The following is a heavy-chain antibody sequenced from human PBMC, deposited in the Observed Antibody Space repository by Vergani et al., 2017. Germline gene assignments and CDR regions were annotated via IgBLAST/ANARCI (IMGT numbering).Heavy chain of an antibody. D-gene: IGHD2-2*02. CDR3: ARGLYCSSTICYRPGDYYYYYMDF. J-gene: IGHJ6*03. V-gene: IGHV4-34*01. CDR1: GGSFSGYY. CDR2: INHSGST. Sequence: QVQLQQWGAGLLKPSETLSLTCAVYGGSFSGYYWSWIRQPPGKGLEWIGEINHSGSTNYNPSLKSQVTISVDTSKNQFSLKLSSVTAADTAVYYCARGLYCSSTICYRPGDYYYYYMDFWGKGTTVTVSS.